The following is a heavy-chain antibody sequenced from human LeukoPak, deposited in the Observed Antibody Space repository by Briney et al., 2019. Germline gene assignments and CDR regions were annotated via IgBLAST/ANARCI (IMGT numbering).Heavy chain of an antibody. J-gene: IGHJ4*02. Sequence: PGGSLRLSCAASGFTFSSYSMNWVRQAPGKGLEWVSSISSSSSYIYYADSVKGRFTISRDNAKNSLYLQMNSLRAEDTAVYYCARHRSGWYSAGVYYFDYWGQGTLVTVSS. CDR1: GFTFSSYS. CDR2: ISSSSSYI. D-gene: IGHD6-19*01. V-gene: IGHV3-21*01. CDR3: ARHRSGWYSAGVYYFDY.